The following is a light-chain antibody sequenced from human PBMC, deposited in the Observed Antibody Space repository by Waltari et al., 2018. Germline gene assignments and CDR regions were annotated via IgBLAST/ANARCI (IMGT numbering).Light chain of an antibody. CDR3: CSFAGNSYV. CDR2: EVR. V-gene: IGLV2-23*02. CDR1: STDLGPYNV. J-gene: IGLJ1*01. Sequence: QSALTQPASMSGSPGQSITISCTGTSTDLGPYNVFSWYQHHPGKAPKLLIYEVRKRPSGISDLFSGSMSGSTASLTISRLQAEDEAEYYCCSFAGNSYVFGTGTKVTVL.